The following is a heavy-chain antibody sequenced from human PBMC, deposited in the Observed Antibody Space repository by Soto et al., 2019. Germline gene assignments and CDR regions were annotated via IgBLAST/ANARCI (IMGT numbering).Heavy chain of an antibody. CDR3: ARGVGFGYYYYHMDL. J-gene: IGHJ6*02. Sequence: SETLSLTCTVSGDSVTSVSDYWSWIRQPPGKGLEWIGYIYYSGSADYNPSLGSRVTISIDTSKNQFSLKPTSVTAADTAVYYCARGVGFGYYYYHMDLWGQGTTVTVSS. CDR1: GDSVTSVSDY. D-gene: IGHD3-10*01. V-gene: IGHV4-61*01. CDR2: IYYSGSA.